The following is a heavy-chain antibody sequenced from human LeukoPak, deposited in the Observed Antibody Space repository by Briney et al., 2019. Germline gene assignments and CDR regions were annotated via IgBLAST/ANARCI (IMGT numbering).Heavy chain of an antibody. CDR1: GGSFSGYY. Sequence: PSETLSLTCAVYGGSFSGYYWSWIRQPPGKGLEWIGEINHSGSTNYNPSLKSRVTISVDTSKNQFSLQLNSVTPEDTAVYYCARGRGYYFDYWGQGTLVTVSS. V-gene: IGHV4-34*01. J-gene: IGHJ4*02. CDR3: ARGRGYYFDY. CDR2: INHSGST. D-gene: IGHD3-3*01.